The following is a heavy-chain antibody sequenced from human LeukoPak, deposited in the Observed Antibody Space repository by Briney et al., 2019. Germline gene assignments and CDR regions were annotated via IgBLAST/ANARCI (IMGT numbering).Heavy chain of an antibody. CDR3: ASPGTTGFGEQRFDY. V-gene: IGHV4-59*01. D-gene: IGHD3-10*01. CDR1: GGSISSYY. CDR2: IYYSGST. J-gene: IGHJ4*02. Sequence: SETLSLTCTVSGGSISSYYWSWIRQPPGKGLEWIGYIYYSGSTNYNPSLKSRVTISVDTSKNQFSLKLSSVTAADTAVYYCASPGTTGFGEQRFDYWGQGTLVTASS.